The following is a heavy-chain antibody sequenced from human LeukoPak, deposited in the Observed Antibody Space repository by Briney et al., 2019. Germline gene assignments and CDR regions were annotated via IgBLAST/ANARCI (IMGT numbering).Heavy chain of an antibody. J-gene: IGHJ4*02. CDR3: ATERDSSWTFDS. Sequence: GTSLRLSCAASGFSFSTYAMHWVRQAPGKGLDWVAMIWSDASNQYYADSEKGRFTISRDNSKNTLYLQLNSLRAEDTAVYYCATERDSSWTFDSWGQGTLVTVSS. D-gene: IGHD6-13*01. V-gene: IGHV3-33*01. CDR2: IWSDASNQ. CDR1: GFSFSTYA.